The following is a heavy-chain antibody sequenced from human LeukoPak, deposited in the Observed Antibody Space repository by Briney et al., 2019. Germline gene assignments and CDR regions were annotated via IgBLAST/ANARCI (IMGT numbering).Heavy chain of an antibody. CDR1: GFTFSSYS. J-gene: IGHJ4*02. CDR3: ARFIAVAGIFDY. D-gene: IGHD6-19*01. Sequence: GGSLRLSCAASGFTFSSYSMNWVRQAPGKGLEWVSVIYSGGSTYYADSVKGRFTISRHNSKNTLYLQMNSLRAEDTAVYYCARFIAVAGIFDYWGQGTLVTVSS. V-gene: IGHV3-53*04. CDR2: IYSGGST.